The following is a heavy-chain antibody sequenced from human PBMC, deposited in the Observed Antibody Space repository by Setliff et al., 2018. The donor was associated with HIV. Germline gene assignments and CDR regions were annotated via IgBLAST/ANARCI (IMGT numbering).Heavy chain of an antibody. V-gene: IGHV1-2*02. J-gene: IGHJ4*02. CDR1: GYSFTAYY. CDR2: INPHSGGT. Sequence: ASVKVSCKVSGYSFTAYYMHWVRQAPGQGLEWMGWINPHSGGTNYAQKFQGRATMTRDTSINTAYMELTRLGSDDTAVYFCARETENDGFDYWGQGTLVTVSS. CDR3: ARETENDGFDY. D-gene: IGHD1-1*01.